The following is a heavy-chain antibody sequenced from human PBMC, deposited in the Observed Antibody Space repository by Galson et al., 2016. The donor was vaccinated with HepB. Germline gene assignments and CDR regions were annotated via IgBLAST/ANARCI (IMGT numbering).Heavy chain of an antibody. D-gene: IGHD3-10*01. V-gene: IGHV3-21*01. J-gene: IGHJ4*02. CDR2: ISRGGTYK. CDR1: GFTLSSYI. Sequence: SLRLSCAASGFTLSSYIINWVRQAPGKGLEWVSSISRGGTYKYYAVSVEGRFTISRDKAKNSLYLQMHSLRAEDTAVYYLVYYYGSGSYYKRAYWGQGTLVTVSS. CDR3: VYYYGSGSYYKRAY.